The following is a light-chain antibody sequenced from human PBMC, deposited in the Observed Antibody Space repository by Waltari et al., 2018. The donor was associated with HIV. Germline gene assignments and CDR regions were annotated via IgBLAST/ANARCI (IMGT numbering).Light chain of an antibody. J-gene: IGLJ1*01. V-gene: IGLV2-14*01. CDR1: SSDIGGYNF. CDR3: SSYTTTSTLV. CDR2: EVT. Sequence: QSALTQPASVSGSPGQSITISCTGTSSDIGGYNFVSWYQQHPGKAPKLMIYEVTYRPAGVSNRFSGSKSGNTASLTISGLQAEDEADYYCSSYTTTSTLVFGTGTKV.